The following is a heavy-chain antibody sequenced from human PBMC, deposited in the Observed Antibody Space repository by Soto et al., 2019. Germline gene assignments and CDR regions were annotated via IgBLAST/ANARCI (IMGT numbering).Heavy chain of an antibody. CDR1: GDTFTTDG. J-gene: IGHJ4*02. CDR3: ARDVGNGYGYGYGY. D-gene: IGHD5-18*01. V-gene: IGHV1-18*01. Sequence: QVQLVQSGAEVKKPGASVTVSCKVSGDTFTTDGVSWVRQAPGQGLEWMGWISTSNGDTNYAQKLQGRVTMTTDTSTNTAYMEVRSLRSDDTAVYFCARDVGNGYGYGYGYWGQGTLVTVSS. CDR2: ISTSNGDT.